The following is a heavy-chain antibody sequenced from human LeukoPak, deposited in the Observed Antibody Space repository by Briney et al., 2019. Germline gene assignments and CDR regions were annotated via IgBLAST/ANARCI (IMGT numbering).Heavy chain of an antibody. D-gene: IGHD1-26*01. J-gene: IGHJ4*02. CDR1: GFTFSNYD. CDR2: ITDSGART. V-gene: IGHV3-23*01. CDR3: AKVSWQRSPADDC. Sequence: PGGSLRLSCAAPGFTFSNYDVSWVRQAPGKGLEWVSGITDSGARTYDADSVKGRFTISRDNSRYTLGLQMNNLRVEDTAVYYCAKVSWQRSPADDCWGQGTLVTVSS.